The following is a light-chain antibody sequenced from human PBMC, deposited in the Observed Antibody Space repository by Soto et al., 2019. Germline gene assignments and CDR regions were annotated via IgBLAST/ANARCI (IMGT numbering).Light chain of an antibody. J-gene: IGKJ1*01. CDR1: QSVSSSN. CDR3: QHYGSSPWT. V-gene: IGKV3-20*01. CDR2: GAS. Sequence: EIVLTQSPGTLSLSPGDRATLYCKASQSVSSSNLAWYQQKRGQSPRLVSYGASSRATGIPDRVSGSGSGPEFTLTISRLEPEDFAVYFCQHYGSSPWTFGQGTKVDIK.